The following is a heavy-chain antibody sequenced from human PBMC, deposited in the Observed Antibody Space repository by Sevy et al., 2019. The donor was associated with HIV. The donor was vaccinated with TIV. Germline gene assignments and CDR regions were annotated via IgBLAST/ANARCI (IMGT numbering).Heavy chain of an antibody. CDR1: GFTFSSYW. Sequence: GGYLRLSCAASGFTFSSYWMSWVRQAPGKGLEWVANIKQDGSEKYYVDSVKGRFTISRDNAKNSLYLQMNSLRAEDTAVYYCARVSSSWYYYYMDVWGKGTTVTVSS. V-gene: IGHV3-7*03. CDR2: IKQDGSEK. D-gene: IGHD6-13*01. CDR3: ARVSSSWYYYYMDV. J-gene: IGHJ6*03.